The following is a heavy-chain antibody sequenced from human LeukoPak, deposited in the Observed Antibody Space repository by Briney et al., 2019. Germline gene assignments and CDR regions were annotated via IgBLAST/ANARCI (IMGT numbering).Heavy chain of an antibody. V-gene: IGHV4-61*02. CDR2: IYTSGST. CDR3: ARAVGYFDWLPLFDY. J-gene: IGHJ4*02. D-gene: IGHD3-9*01. CDR1: GGSISSGSYY. Sequence: PSETLSLTCTVSGGSISSGSYYWSWIRQPAGKGLEWIGRIYTSGSTNYNPSLKSRVTMSVDTSKNQFHLKLSSVTAADTAVYYCARAVGYFDWLPLFDYWGQGTLATVSS.